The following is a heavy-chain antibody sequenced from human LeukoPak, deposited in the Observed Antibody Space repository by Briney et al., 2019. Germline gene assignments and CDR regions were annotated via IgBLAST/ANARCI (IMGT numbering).Heavy chain of an antibody. Sequence: PSETLSLTCGVSGYSISSGYYWSWVRQSPGKGLEWIATIHHSGVTCYTPSLKSRVTISVDTSKNEFSLKLSYMTAAGTDVYYCARYTVGFYFDYWGQGILVSVSS. CDR3: ARYTVGFYFDY. J-gene: IGHJ4*02. CDR1: GYSISSGYY. V-gene: IGHV4-38-2*01. D-gene: IGHD2-2*02. CDR2: IHHSGVT.